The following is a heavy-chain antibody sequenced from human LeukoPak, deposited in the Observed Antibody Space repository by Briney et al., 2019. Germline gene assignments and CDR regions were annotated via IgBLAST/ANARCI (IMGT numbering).Heavy chain of an antibody. J-gene: IGHJ4*02. CDR3: ARGQFIAVAASDY. D-gene: IGHD6-19*01. CDR1: GYTFTSYD. Sequence: GASVKVSCKASGYTFTSYDINWVRQATGQGLEWTGWMNPNSGNTGYAQKFQGRVTMTRNTSISTAYMELSSLRSEDTAVYYCARGQFIAVAASDYWGQGTLVTVSS. V-gene: IGHV1-8*01. CDR2: MNPNSGNT.